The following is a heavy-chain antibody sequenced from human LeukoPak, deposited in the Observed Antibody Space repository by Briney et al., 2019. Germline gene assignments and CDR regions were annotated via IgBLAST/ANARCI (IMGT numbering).Heavy chain of an antibody. CDR3: ARKEPNYYGSGSFDY. CDR1: GGSISSSSYY. CDR2: IYYSGST. D-gene: IGHD3-10*01. V-gene: IGHV4-39*07. Sequence: SETLSLTCTVSGGSISSSSYYWGWIRQPPGKGLEWIGSIYYSGSTYYNPSLKSRVTISVDTSKNQFSLKLSSVTAADTAVYYCARKEPNYYGSGSFDYWGQGTLVTVSS. J-gene: IGHJ4*02.